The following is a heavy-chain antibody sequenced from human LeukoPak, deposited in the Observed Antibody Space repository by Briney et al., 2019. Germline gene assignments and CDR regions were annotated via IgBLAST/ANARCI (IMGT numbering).Heavy chain of an antibody. CDR1: GFTFSSYD. D-gene: IGHD5-12*01. V-gene: IGHV3-13*01. J-gene: IGHJ4*02. CDR2: IGTAGDT. CDR3: ARGYSGYKSGAADY. Sequence: GGSLRLSCAASGFTFSSYDMHWVRQATGKGLEWVSAIGTAGDTYYPGSVKGRFTISRENAKNSLYLQMNSLRAGDTAVYYCARGYSGYKSGAADYWGQGTLVTVSS.